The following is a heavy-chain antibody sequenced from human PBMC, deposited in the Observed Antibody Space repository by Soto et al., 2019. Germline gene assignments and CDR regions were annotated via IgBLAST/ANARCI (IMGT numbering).Heavy chain of an antibody. CDR3: ASSYDSSGYYPLIDY. D-gene: IGHD3-22*01. J-gene: IGHJ4*02. CDR1: GGSISSGGYY. CDR2: IYYSGST. Sequence: QVQLQESGPGLVKPSQTLSLTCTVSGGSISSGGYYWSWIRQHPGKGLEWIGYIYYSGSTYYNPYLKSRVTISVDTSKNQFSLKLSSVTAADTAVYYCASSYDSSGYYPLIDYWGQGTLVTVSS. V-gene: IGHV4-31*03.